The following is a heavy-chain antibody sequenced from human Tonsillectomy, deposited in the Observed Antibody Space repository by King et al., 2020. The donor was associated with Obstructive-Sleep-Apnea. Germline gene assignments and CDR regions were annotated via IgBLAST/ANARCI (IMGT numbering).Heavy chain of an antibody. CDR3: ALGPMAPPKEFDY. D-gene: IGHD3-10*01. CDR2: NSYSGST. J-gene: IGHJ4*02. CDR1: GASISRGGYY. Sequence: VQLQESGPGLVKPSQTLSLTCTVSGASISRGGYYWSWIRQHPGKALEWIRCNSYSGSTYYNPSLKSRVTISADTSKNQFSLILTSVTAADTAVYYCALGPMAPPKEFDYWGQGTLVTVSS. V-gene: IGHV4-31*03.